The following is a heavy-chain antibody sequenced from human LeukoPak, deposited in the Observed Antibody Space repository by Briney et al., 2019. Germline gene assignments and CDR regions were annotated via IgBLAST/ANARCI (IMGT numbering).Heavy chain of an antibody. Sequence: GGSLRLSCAASGVTFSSSWMSWVRQAPGKGLEWVANIKKDGSERYYVDSVKGRFTIPRDNAKNSLYLQMNSLRVEDTAVYYCARDDVWGSYRDWGQGTLVTVSS. V-gene: IGHV3-7*01. CDR1: GVTFSSSW. J-gene: IGHJ4*02. D-gene: IGHD3-16*02. CDR2: IKKDGSER. CDR3: ARDDVWGSYRD.